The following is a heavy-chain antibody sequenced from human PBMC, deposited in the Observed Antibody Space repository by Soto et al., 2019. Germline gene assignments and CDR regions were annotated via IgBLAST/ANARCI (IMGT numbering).Heavy chain of an antibody. D-gene: IGHD2-2*01. CDR3: AKEYCSRSSCYLFDY. CDR1: GFTFSSYA. J-gene: IGHJ4*02. CDR2: ISGSGGST. Sequence: EVQLLESGGGLVQPGGSLRLSCAASGFTFSSYAMSWVRQAPGTGLEWVSAISGSGGSTYYADSVKGRFTISRDNSKNTLYLQMHSLRAEDTAVYYCAKEYCSRSSCYLFDYWGQGTLVTVSS. V-gene: IGHV3-23*01.